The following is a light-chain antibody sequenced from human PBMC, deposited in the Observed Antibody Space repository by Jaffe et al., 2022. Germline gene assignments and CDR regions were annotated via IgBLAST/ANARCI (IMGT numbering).Light chain of an antibody. CDR1: QSVLYSSNNKNY. J-gene: IGKJ5*01. V-gene: IGKV4-1*01. CDR3: QQYYNFPPT. Sequence: DIVMTQSPDSLAVSLGERATINCKSSQSVLYSSNNKNYLAWYQQKPGQPPKLLINWASTRESGVPDRFSGSGSGTDFTLTISSLQAEDVAVYYCQQYYNFPPTFGQGTRLEIK. CDR2: WAS.